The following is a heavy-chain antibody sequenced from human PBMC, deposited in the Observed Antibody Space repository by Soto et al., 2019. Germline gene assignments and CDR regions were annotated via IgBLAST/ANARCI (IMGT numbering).Heavy chain of an antibody. CDR3: ARESLQFYDSDGLHAS. Sequence: QPGGSLRLSCAASGFTFSHYSMHWVRQAPGKGLEWISYISTSSTATYYADSVKGRFTVSRDNGNKLLFLQMNSLTDEDTAVYYCARESLQFYDSDGLHASWGQGNLVTVSS. D-gene: IGHD3-22*01. J-gene: IGHJ4*02. V-gene: IGHV3-48*02. CDR1: GFTFSHYS. CDR2: ISTSSTAT.